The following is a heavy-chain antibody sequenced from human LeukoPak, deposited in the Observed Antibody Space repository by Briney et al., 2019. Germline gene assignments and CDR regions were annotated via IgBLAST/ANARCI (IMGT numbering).Heavy chain of an antibody. Sequence: PGGSLRLSCAASGFTFTNYAMSWVRQAPGKGLEWVSVISGSGGSTYYADSVKGRFTVSRDNSKNTLYLQMNSLRAEDTAVYYCARIGWDDYGDYGDYWGQGTLVTVSS. V-gene: IGHV3-23*01. CDR1: GFTFTNYA. D-gene: IGHD4-17*01. CDR2: ISGSGGST. CDR3: ARIGWDDYGDYGDY. J-gene: IGHJ4*02.